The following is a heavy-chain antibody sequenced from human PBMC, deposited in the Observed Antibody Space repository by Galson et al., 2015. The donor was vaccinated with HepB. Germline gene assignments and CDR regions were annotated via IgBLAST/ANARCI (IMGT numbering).Heavy chain of an antibody. CDR1: GFTFSSYW. CDR3: ARGYAPYY. Sequence: SLRLSCAASGFTFSSYWMTWVRQTPGKGLECVANIKQDGSEKSYVDSVKGRFTISRDNAKNSLYLQMNSLRVEDTALYYCARGYAPYYWDQGTLVTVSA. V-gene: IGHV3-7*01. D-gene: IGHD1-1*01. J-gene: IGHJ4*02. CDR2: IKQDGSEK.